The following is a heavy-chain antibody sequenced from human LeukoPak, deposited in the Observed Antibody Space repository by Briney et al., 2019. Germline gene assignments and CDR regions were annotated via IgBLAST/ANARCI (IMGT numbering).Heavy chain of an antibody. CDR3: AKGQLTWDRDAFDI. Sequence: GGSLRLSCAASGITYRSYGMHWVHQAPGKELEWVAFIRYDGSGKYYADSVKGRFTISRDNSKNTLYLQMNSLRVEDTAVYYCAKGQLTWDRDAFDIWGQGTMVTVSS. CDR1: GITYRSYG. J-gene: IGHJ3*02. V-gene: IGHV3-30*02. CDR2: IRYDGSGK. D-gene: IGHD1-1*01.